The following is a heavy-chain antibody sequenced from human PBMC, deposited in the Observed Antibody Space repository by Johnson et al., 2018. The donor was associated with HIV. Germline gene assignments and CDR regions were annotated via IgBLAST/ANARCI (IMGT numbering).Heavy chain of an antibody. J-gene: IGHJ3*02. CDR2: ISSGGST. V-gene: IGHV3-53*01. CDR3: ARDGRNYGDSSGYPDYDAFDI. Sequence: EVQLVESGGGSIQPGGSLRLSCAASGFTVSSNYMSWVRQAPAKGLEWVSVISSGGSTYYADSVKGRFTISRDNAKNSLYRQMNSLRAEDTALYYCARDGRNYGDSSGYPDYDAFDIWGQWTMVTVSS. D-gene: IGHD3-22*01. CDR1: GFTVSSNY.